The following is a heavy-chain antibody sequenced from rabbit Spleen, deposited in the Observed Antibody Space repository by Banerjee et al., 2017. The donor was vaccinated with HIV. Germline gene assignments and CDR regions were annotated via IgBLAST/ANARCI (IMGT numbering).Heavy chain of an antibody. CDR3: TRFTPRNSIL. Sequence: QEQLVESGGGLVQPEGSLTLTCTASGFSFSNSYYMCWVRQAPGKGLEWIGCIATGDGNIYYASWAKGRFTISKTSSTTVTLQLKSLTAADTATYFCTRFTPRNSILWGPGTLVTVS. CDR2: IATGDGNI. V-gene: IGHV1S45*01. CDR1: GFSFSNSYY. J-gene: IGHJ4*01.